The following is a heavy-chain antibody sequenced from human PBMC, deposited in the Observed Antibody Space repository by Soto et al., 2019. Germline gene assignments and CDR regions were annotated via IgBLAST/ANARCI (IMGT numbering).Heavy chain of an antibody. CDR2: ISYDGSNK. D-gene: IGHD3-10*01. J-gene: IGHJ6*02. CDR1: GFTFSSYA. CDR3: ARDKLVWFGDEYYYGMDV. Sequence: PGGSLRLSCAASGFTFSSYAMHWVRQAPGKGLEWVAVISYDGSNKYYADSVKGRFTISRDNSKNTLYLQMNSLRAEDTAVYYCARDKLVWFGDEYYYGMDVWGQGTTVTVSS. V-gene: IGHV3-30-3*01.